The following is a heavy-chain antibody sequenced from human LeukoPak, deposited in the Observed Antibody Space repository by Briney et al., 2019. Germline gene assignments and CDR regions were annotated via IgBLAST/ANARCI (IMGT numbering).Heavy chain of an antibody. CDR3: VRGNDYGGPHY. D-gene: IGHD4-23*01. CDR1: GFTFSSYW. CDR2: IDRDGSRI. Sequence: GGSLRLSCAVSGFTFSSYWMHWVRQAPGKGLVWVSRIDRDGSRINYADSVKGRFTISRDNGKNTLFLQTNSLRAEDAAVYYCVRGNDYGGPHYWGQGTLVTVSS. J-gene: IGHJ4*02. V-gene: IGHV3-74*01.